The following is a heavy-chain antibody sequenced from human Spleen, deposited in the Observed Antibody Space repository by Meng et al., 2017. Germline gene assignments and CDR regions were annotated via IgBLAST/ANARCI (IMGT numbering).Heavy chain of an antibody. V-gene: IGHV3-7*01. Sequence: GGSLRLSCAASGFTFSSYWMSWVRQAPGKGLEWVSNIKQDGSEKYYVDSVKGRFTISRDNAKNSLYLQMNSLRAEDTAVYYFARVLEVQWLEYYFDYWGQGTLVTVSS. CDR2: IKQDGSEK. J-gene: IGHJ4*02. CDR3: ARVLEVQWLEYYFDY. D-gene: IGHD6-19*01. CDR1: GFTFSSYW.